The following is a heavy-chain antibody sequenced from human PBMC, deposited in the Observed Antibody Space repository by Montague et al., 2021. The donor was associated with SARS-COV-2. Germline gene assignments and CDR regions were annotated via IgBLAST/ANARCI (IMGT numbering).Heavy chain of an antibody. CDR3: AKGGQVHDYGDHFDY. CDR2: ISGSGGST. J-gene: IGHJ4*02. D-gene: IGHD4-17*01. Sequence: SLRLSCAASGFTFSSYAMSWVRQAPGKGLKWVSAISGSGGSTHYADSVKGRFTISRDNSKNALYLQMNSLRAEDTAVYYCAKGGQVHDYGDHFDYWGQGTLVTVSS. V-gene: IGHV3-23*01. CDR1: GFTFSSYA.